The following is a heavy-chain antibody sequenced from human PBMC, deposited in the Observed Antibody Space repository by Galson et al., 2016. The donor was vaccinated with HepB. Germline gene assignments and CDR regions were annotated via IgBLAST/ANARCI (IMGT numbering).Heavy chain of an antibody. CDR1: GFSISSYS. V-gene: IGHV3-48*01. J-gene: IGHJ4*02. Sequence: SLRLSCAASGFSISSYSMNWVRQAPGKGLEWVSYISTGSTTIYYADSVKGRFTISRDNAKNSLYLQMNRLRAEDTAVYYCARDHHDILTGYGPCEHWGQGTLVTVSS. CDR3: ARDHHDILTGYGPCEH. D-gene: IGHD3-9*01. CDR2: ISTGSTTI.